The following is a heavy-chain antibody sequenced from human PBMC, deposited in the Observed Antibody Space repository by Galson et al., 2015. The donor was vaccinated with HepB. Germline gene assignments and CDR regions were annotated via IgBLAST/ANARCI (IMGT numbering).Heavy chain of an antibody. D-gene: IGHD3-22*01. V-gene: IGHV6-1*01. Sequence: CAISGDSVSSSTAAWNWIRQSPSRGLEWLGRTYYRSKWYNDYAVSVKSRITINPDTSKNQFSLPFSSVPPDDTAVYYCARDSFYDNTGYPVPRNFGVDVWGQGTTVTVSS. J-gene: IGHJ6*02. CDR3: ARDSFYDNTGYPVPRNFGVDV. CDR1: GDSVSSSTAA. CDR2: TYYRSKWYN.